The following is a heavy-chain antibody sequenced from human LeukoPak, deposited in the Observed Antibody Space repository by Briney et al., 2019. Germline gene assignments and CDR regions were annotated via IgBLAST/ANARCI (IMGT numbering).Heavy chain of an antibody. CDR1: GLTFSSYA. J-gene: IGHJ4*02. CDR3: AKEEGGSYSYYFDY. Sequence: GRSLRLSCAASGLTFSSYAMHWVRQAPGKGLEWVAVISYDGSNKYYADSVKGRFTISRDNSKNTLYLQMNSLRAEDTAVYYCAKEEGGSYSYYFDYWGQGTLVTVSS. D-gene: IGHD1-26*01. CDR2: ISYDGSNK. V-gene: IGHV3-30-3*01.